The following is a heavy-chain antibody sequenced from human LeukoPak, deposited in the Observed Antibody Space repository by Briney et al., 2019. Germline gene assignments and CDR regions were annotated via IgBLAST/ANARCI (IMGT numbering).Heavy chain of an antibody. CDR2: ISSSGRTM. D-gene: IGHD6-19*01. V-gene: IGHV3-48*03. CDR1: GFTFSSYE. CDR3: ARDPAVGYIYYYYYMDV. J-gene: IGHJ6*03. Sequence: GGSLRLSCAASGFTFSSYEMNWVRQAPGKGLEWVSYISSSGRTMYYADSVKGRFTISRDNAKNSLYLQMNSLRAEDTAVYYCARDPAVGYIYYYYYMDVWGKGTTVTVSS.